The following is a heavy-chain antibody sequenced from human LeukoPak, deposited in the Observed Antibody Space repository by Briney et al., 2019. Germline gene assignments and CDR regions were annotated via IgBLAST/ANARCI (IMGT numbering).Heavy chain of an antibody. V-gene: IGHV1-18*01. CDR2: ISAYNGNT. CDR1: GGTFSSYG. D-gene: IGHD5-12*01. CDR3: ARGRTDMVVYYYGMDV. J-gene: IGHJ6*02. Sequence: ASVKVSCKASGGTFSSYGISWVRQAPGQGLEWMGWISAYNGNTNYAQKLQGRVTMTTDTSTSTAYMELRSLRSDDTAVYYCARGRTDMVVYYYGMDVWGQGTTVTVSS.